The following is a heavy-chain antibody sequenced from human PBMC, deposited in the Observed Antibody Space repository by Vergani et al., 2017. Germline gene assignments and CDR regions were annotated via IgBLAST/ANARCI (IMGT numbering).Heavy chain of an antibody. CDR1: GYSFTSYW. CDR2: IYPGDSAT. V-gene: IGHV5-51*01. CDR3: ARAESASLWSGYYRGGLFDY. J-gene: IGHJ4*02. Sequence: EVQLVQSGAEVKKPGESLTISCKGSGYSFTSYWIGWVRQMPGKGLEWMGIIYPGDSATRYSPSFQGQVTISADKSTSTAYLQWSSLKASDTALYYCARAESASLWSGYYRGGLFDYWGQGTLVTVSS. D-gene: IGHD3-3*01.